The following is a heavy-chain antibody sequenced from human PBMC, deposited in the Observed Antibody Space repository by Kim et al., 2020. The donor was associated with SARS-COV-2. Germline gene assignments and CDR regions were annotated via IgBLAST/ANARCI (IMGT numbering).Heavy chain of an antibody. V-gene: IGHV1-46*01. J-gene: IGHJ4*02. Sequence: NASGGSTSYAQKVQGRVTRTRYTSTSTVYMELSSLRSEDTAVYYCAGSSGYYSLGYWGQGTLLTVSS. CDR2: NASGGST. D-gene: IGHD3-22*01. CDR3: AGSSGYYSLGY.